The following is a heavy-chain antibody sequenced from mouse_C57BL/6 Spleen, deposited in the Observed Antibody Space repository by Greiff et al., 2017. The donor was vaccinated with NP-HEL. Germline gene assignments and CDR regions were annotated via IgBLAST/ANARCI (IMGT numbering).Heavy chain of an antibody. V-gene: IGHV1-66*01. CDR3: ARDYGSSREAMDY. Sequence: VQLQQSGPELVKPGASVKISCKASGYSFTSYYIHWVKQRPGQGLEWIGWIYPGSGNTKYNEKFKGKVTLTADTSSSTAYMQLSSLTSEDSAVYYCARDYGSSREAMDYWGQGTSVTVSS. CDR1: GYSFTSYY. CDR2: IYPGSGNT. D-gene: IGHD1-1*01. J-gene: IGHJ4*01.